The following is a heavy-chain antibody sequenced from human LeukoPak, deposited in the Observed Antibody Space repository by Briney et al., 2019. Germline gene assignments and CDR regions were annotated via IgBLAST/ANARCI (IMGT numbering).Heavy chain of an antibody. J-gene: IGHJ6*02. D-gene: IGHD6-19*01. CDR1: GGSFSGYY. CDR2: INHSGST. Sequence: SETLSLTCAVYGGSFSGYYWSWIRQPPGKGLEWIGEINHSGSTNYNPSLKSRVTISVDTSKNQFSLKLSSVTAADTAVYYCARVGSAVASIPYYYGMDVWGQGTTVTVSS. CDR3: ARVGSAVASIPYYYGMDV. V-gene: IGHV4-34*01.